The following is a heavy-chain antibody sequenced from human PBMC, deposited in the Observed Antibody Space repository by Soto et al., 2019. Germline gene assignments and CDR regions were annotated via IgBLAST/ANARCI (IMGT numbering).Heavy chain of an antibody. D-gene: IGHD3-10*01. CDR1: GGSISSGGYS. Sequence: PSETLSLTCAVSGGSISSGGYSWSWIQQPLGKGLEWIGYIYHSGSTYYNPSLKSRVTISVDRSKNQFSLKLSSVTAADTAVYYCARALITKVDYWGQGTLVTVSS. CDR3: ARALITKVDY. V-gene: IGHV4-30-2*01. J-gene: IGHJ4*02. CDR2: IYHSGST.